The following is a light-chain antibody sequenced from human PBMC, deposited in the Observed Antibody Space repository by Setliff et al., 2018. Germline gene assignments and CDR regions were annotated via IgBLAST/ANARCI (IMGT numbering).Light chain of an antibody. J-gene: IGLJ1*01. CDR3: SSFTSSVTLV. CDR1: SSDVGAYNY. Sequence: QSALTQSASVSGSPGQSITISCIGSSSDVGAYNYVSWYQHHPGKAPKLMIYDVSYRPSGVSNRFSASKSGDTASLTISGLQAEDEADYYCSSFTSSVTLVFGTGTKVTVL. CDR2: DVS. V-gene: IGLV2-14*01.